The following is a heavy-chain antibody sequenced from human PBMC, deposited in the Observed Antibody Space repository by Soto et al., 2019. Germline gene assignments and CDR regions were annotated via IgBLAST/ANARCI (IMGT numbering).Heavy chain of an antibody. V-gene: IGHV4-59*01. CDR1: GGSIRRYD. CDR3: ARDLWGYCGTDCYPLDV. Sequence: QVQLQESGPGLVKPSETLSLTCTVSGGSIRRYDWSWIRQPPGKGLQWIGYMYNTGSTVYNPSFKSRVTISVDTSENQFSLKLNSVTAADTPVYYCARDLWGYCGTDCYPLDVWGQGTTVTVSS. D-gene: IGHD2-21*02. J-gene: IGHJ6*02. CDR2: MYNTGST.